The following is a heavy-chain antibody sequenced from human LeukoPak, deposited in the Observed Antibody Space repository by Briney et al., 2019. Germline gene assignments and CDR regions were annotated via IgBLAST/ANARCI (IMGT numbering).Heavy chain of an antibody. J-gene: IGHJ4*02. V-gene: IGHV4-59*01. CDR3: ARLPDVSGWPFDY. CDR1: DDSISRDF. Sequence: SETLSLTCTASDDSISRDFLTWIRQPPGKGLEWIGYIRYSGRTEYNPSLKSRVTISIQTSKNQFSLKLTSVTAADTAIYYCARLPDVSGWPFDYWGQGILVTVSS. CDR2: IRYSGRT. D-gene: IGHD6-19*01.